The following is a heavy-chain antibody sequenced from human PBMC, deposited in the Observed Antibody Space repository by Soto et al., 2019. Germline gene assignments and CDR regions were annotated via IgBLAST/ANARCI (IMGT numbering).Heavy chain of an antibody. CDR1: GGSISSGDYY. V-gene: IGHV4-30-4*01. J-gene: IGHJ6*02. CDR2: IYYSGST. D-gene: IGHD3-3*01. CDR3: ARKPEYYDFSEGMDV. Sequence: SETLSLTCTVSGGSISSGDYYWSWIRQPPGKGLEWIGYIYYSGSTYYNPSLKSRVTISVDTSKNQFSLKLSSVTAAYTAVYYCARKPEYYDFSEGMDVWGQGTTVTVSS.